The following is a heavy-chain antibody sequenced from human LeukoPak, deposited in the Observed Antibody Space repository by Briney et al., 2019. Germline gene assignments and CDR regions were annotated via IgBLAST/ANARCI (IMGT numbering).Heavy chain of an antibody. Sequence: GETLKISCKGFGYSFTSYWIGWVRQMPGKGLEWMGIIYPGDSDTRYSPSFQGQVIISADKSISTAYLRRSSLKASDTAMYYCARDSSGWDDFDYWGQGTLVTVSS. J-gene: IGHJ4*02. CDR3: ARDSSGWDDFDY. V-gene: IGHV5-51*01. CDR2: IYPGDSDT. D-gene: IGHD6-19*01. CDR1: GYSFTSYW.